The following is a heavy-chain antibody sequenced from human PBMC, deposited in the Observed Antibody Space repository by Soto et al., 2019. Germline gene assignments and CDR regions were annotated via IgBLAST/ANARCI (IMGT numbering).Heavy chain of an antibody. CDR3: AKATTTTVTYYYYYGMDV. J-gene: IGHJ6*02. V-gene: IGHV3-23*01. CDR1: GFTFSSYA. Sequence: PGGSLRLSIEASGFTFSSYAMSWVRQAPGKGLEWVSAISGSGGSTYYADSVKGRFTISRDNSKNTLYLQMNSLRAEDTAVYYCAKATTTTVTYYYYYGMDVWGQGTTVTVSS. D-gene: IGHD4-17*01. CDR2: ISGSGGST.